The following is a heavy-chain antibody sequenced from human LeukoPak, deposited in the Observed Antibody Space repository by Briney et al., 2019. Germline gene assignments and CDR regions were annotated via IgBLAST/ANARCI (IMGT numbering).Heavy chain of an antibody. V-gene: IGHV3-30*18. CDR2: ISYDGSNK. CDR1: GFTFSNYG. CDR3: AKDRWYFDWLYDY. D-gene: IGHD3-9*01. J-gene: IGHJ4*02. Sequence: PGGSLRLSCAASGFTFSNYGMHWVRQAPGKGLEWVAVISYDGSNKYYADSVKGRFTISRDNSKNTLYLQMNSLRAEDTAVYYCAKDRWYFDWLYDYWGQGTLVTVSS.